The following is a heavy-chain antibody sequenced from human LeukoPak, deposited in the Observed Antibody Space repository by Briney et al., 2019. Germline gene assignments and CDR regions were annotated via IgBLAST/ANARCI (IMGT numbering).Heavy chain of an antibody. V-gene: IGHV3-9*01. CDR3: AKDTGYYYDSSNYWV. Sequence: PGGSLRLSCAASGFKFNEHAMHWVRQAPGKGLEWDSGISWNSGSVGYADSVKGRFTISRDNAKNSLYLQMNSLRAEDTALYYCAKDTGYYYDSSNYWVWGQGTLVTVSS. J-gene: IGHJ4*02. D-gene: IGHD3-22*01. CDR2: ISWNSGSV. CDR1: GFKFNEHA.